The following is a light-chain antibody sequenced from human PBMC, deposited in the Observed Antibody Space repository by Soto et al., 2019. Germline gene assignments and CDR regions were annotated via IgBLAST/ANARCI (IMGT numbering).Light chain of an antibody. V-gene: IGLV2-23*01. CDR2: EGS. CDR3: CSYAGSSTLGV. J-gene: IGLJ2*01. CDR1: SNDVGSYNL. Sequence: QSALTQPASVSGSPGQSITISCTGTSNDVGSYNLVSWYQQHPGKAPKLMIYEGSKRPSGVSNRFSGSKSGNTASLTISGLQAEDEADYYCCSYAGSSTLGVFGGGTKLTVL.